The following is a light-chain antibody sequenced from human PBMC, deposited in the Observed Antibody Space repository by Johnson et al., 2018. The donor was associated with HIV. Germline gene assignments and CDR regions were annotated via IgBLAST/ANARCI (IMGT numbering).Light chain of an antibody. Sequence: QSVLTQPPSASGTPGQRVTISCSGSSSKIGYNTVNWYQHLPGTAPKLLIYSNNQRPSGVPDRFSGSKSGTSASLAITGLRSEDEADYCCGIWDSSLSAYVFGTGTKVTVL. CDR2: SNN. CDR3: GIWDSSLSAYV. V-gene: IGLV1-44*01. CDR1: SSKIGYNT. J-gene: IGLJ1*01.